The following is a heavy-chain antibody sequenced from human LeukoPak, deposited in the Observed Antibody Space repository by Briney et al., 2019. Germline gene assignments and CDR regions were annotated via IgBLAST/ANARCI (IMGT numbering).Heavy chain of an antibody. CDR1: VYTFSNFW. CDR3: ARRARMTTVTAFDY. CDR2: IYPGDSDT. V-gene: IGHV5-51*01. Sequence: GESLKISCKGSVYTFSNFWIAWVRQMPGKGLEWMGSIYPGDSDTRYSPSFQGQVTISADKSLATASLLWSSVKASDTAMYYCARRARMTTVTAFDYWGQGTLVTVSS. J-gene: IGHJ4*02. D-gene: IGHD4-17*01.